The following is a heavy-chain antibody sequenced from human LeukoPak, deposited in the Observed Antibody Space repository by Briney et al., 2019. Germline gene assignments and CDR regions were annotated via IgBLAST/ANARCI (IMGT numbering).Heavy chain of an antibody. CDR1: GFTFSSYG. V-gene: IGHV3-23*01. CDR2: ISGSGGST. D-gene: IGHD1-26*01. CDR3: AKDFYSGSYYYFDY. Sequence: PGGSLRLSCAASGFTFSSYGMSWVRQAPGKGLEWVSAISGSGGSTYYADSVKGRFTISRDNSKNTLYLQMNSLRGEDTALYYCAKDFYSGSYYYFDYWGQGTLVTVSS. J-gene: IGHJ4*02.